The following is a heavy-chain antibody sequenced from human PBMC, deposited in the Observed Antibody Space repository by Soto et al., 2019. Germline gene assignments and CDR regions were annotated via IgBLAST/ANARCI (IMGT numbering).Heavy chain of an antibody. CDR2: IYYSGST. J-gene: IGHJ6*03. Sequence: SETLSLTCTVSGGSISSHYWSWIRQPPGNGLEWIGCIYYSGSTNYNPSLKSRVTISVDTSKNQFSLKLSSVTAADTAVYYCARRGYSSASSYYYYYMDVWGKGTTVTVSS. D-gene: IGHD6-25*01. CDR1: GGSISSHY. CDR3: ARRGYSSASSYYYYYMDV. V-gene: IGHV4-59*08.